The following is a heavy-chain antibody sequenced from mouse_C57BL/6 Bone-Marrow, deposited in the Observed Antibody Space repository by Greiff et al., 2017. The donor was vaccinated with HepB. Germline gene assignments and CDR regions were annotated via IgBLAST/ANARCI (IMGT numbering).Heavy chain of an antibody. CDR1: GFTFSSYA. Sequence: EVQLVESGGGLVKPGGSLKLSCAASGFTFSSYAMSWVRQTPEKRLEWVATISDGGSYTYYPDNVKGRFTISRDNAKNNLYLQMSHLKSEDTAMYYCASLYDYVDYWGQGTTLTVSS. D-gene: IGHD2-3*01. CDR2: ISDGGSYT. CDR3: ASLYDYVDY. J-gene: IGHJ2*01. V-gene: IGHV5-4*01.